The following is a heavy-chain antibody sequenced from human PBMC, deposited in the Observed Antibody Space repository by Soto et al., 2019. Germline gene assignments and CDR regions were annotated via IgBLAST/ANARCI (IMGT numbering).Heavy chain of an antibody. CDR1: GFIFSDYS. V-gene: IGHV3-48*02. Sequence: GGSLRLSCTASGFIFSDYSMNWVRQAPGKGVEWISYIRNVDNPIHYADAGNGRFTISRDNAKNSLYLQMNSLRDEETAVYYCARDRAYAFDYWGQGALVTVSS. D-gene: IGHD4-17*01. CDR3: ARDRAYAFDY. CDR2: IRNVDNPI. J-gene: IGHJ4*02.